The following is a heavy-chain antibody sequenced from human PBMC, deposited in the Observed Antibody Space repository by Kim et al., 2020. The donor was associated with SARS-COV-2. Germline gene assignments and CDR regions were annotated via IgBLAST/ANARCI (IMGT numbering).Heavy chain of an antibody. J-gene: IGHJ4*02. CDR1: GFTFSSYG. Sequence: GGSLRLSCAASGFTFSSYGMHWVRQAPGKGLEWVAVIWYDGSNKYYADSVKGRFTISRDNSKNTLYLQMNSLRAEVTAVYYCARWGIAAAGPDYWGQGTLVTVSS. D-gene: IGHD6-13*01. V-gene: IGHV3-33*01. CDR3: ARWGIAAAGPDY. CDR2: IWYDGSNK.